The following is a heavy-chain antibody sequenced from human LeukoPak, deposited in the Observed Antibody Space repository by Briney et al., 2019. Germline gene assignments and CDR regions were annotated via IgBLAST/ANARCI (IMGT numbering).Heavy chain of an antibody. CDR3: ASCIYYYYGMDV. V-gene: IGHV3-30*03. CDR1: GFTFSSYG. CDR2: ISYDGSNK. D-gene: IGHD2-15*01. J-gene: IGHJ6*02. Sequence: GGSLRLSCAASGFTFSSYGMHWVRQAPGKGLEWVAVISYDGSNKYYADSVKGRFTISRDNSKNTLYLQMNSLRAEDTAVYYCASCIYYYYGMDVRGQGTTVTVSS.